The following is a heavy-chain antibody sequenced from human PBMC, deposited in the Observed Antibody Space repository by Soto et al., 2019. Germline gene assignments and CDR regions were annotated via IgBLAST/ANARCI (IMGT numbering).Heavy chain of an antibody. D-gene: IGHD6-13*01. V-gene: IGHV4-34*01. CDR1: GGSFSGYY. J-gene: IGHJ6*02. Sequence: QVQLQQWGAGLLKPSETLSRTCAVYGGSFSGYYWSWIRQPPGKGLEWIGEINHSGSTNYNPSLKSRVTISVDTSKNQFSLKLSSVTAADTAVYYCARGRGQQLVRINYYYGMDVWGQGTTVTVSS. CDR2: INHSGST. CDR3: ARGRGQQLVRINYYYGMDV.